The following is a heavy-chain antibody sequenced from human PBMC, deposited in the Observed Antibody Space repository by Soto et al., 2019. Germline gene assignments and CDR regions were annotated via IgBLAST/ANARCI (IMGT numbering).Heavy chain of an antibody. V-gene: IGHV3-74*01. D-gene: IGHD2-2*01. CDR3: ASGFPSSTGEQPSLPFDY. Sequence: EVQLVESGGGLVQPGGSLRLSCAASGFTFSSYWMHWVRQAPGKGLVWVSRINSDGSSTSYADSVKGRFTISRDNAKNTLYLQMNSLRAEDTAVYYCASGFPSSTGEQPSLPFDYWGQGTLVTVSS. CDR1: GFTFSSYW. CDR2: INSDGSST. J-gene: IGHJ4*02.